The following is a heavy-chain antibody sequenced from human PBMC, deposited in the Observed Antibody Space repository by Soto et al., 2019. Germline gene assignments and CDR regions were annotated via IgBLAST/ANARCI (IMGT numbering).Heavy chain of an antibody. CDR1: GGSISSGDYY. V-gene: IGHV4-30-4*01. D-gene: IGHD3-22*01. CDR2: IYYSGST. Sequence: SETLSLTCTVSGGSISSGDYYWSWIRQPPGKGLESIGYIYYSGSTYYNPSLKSRVTISVDTSKKQFPLKLSSVTAADTAVYYCARAGAPGVYYDSSGYYSEDPYYFDYWGQGTLVTVS. CDR3: ARAGAPGVYYDSSGYYSEDPYYFDY. J-gene: IGHJ4*02.